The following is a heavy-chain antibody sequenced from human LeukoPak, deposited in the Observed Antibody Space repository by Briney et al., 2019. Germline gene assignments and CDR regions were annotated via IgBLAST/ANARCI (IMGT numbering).Heavy chain of an antibody. CDR3: ARHDDYSRAFDI. D-gene: IGHD4-11*01. V-gene: IGHV4-34*01. Sequence: SETLSLTCAVYGGSFSGYYWSWIRQPPGKGLEWVGEINHSGSTNYNPSLKSRVTISVDTSKNQFSLKLSSVTAADTAVYYCARHDDYSRAFDIWGQGTVVTVSS. CDR2: INHSGST. J-gene: IGHJ3*02. CDR1: GGSFSGYY.